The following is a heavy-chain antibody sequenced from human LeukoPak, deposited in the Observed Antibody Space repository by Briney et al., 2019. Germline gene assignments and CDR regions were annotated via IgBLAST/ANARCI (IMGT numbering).Heavy chain of an antibody. CDR2: INPNSGGT. CDR3: ARVPRGVGATISYFDY. V-gene: IGHV1-2*06. Sequence: ASVEVSCKASGYTFTGYYMHWVRQAPGQGLEWMGRINPNSGGTNYAQKFQGRVTMTRDTSISTAYMELSRLRSDDTAVYYCARVPRGVGATISYFDYWGQGTLVTVSS. D-gene: IGHD1-26*01. CDR1: GYTFTGYY. J-gene: IGHJ4*02.